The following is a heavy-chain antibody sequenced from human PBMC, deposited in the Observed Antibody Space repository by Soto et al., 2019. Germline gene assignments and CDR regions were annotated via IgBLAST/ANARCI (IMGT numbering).Heavy chain of an antibody. CDR1: GGSMSFYS. Sequence: SETRSLTCAVSGGSMSFYSWSWIRQHPGKGLEWIGYIHHSGDTDYNPSLKSRVTISVDRPQNQLSLKLTSVTTADTAVYYCGRAHCSNGICYAFDIWGPGTKVTVSS. V-gene: IGHV4-59*01. CDR3: GRAHCSNGICYAFDI. J-gene: IGHJ3*02. CDR2: IHHSGDT. D-gene: IGHD2-8*01.